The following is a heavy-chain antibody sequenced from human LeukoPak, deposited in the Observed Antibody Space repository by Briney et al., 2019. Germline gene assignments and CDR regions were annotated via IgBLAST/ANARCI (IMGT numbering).Heavy chain of an antibody. D-gene: IGHD3-10*01. CDR2: IYHSGST. J-gene: IGHJ4*02. V-gene: IGHV4-30-2*01. CDR1: GGSISSGGYS. CDR3: AREGDYGSGSYYLDY. Sequence: PSQTLSLTCAVSGGSISSGGYSWSWIRQPPGKGLEWMGNIYHSGSTYYNPSLKSRVTISVDRSKNQFSLKLSSVTAADTAVYYCAREGDYGSGSYYLDYWGQGTLVTVSS.